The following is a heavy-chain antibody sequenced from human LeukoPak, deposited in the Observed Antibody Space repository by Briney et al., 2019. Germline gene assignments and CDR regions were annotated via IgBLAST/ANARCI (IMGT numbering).Heavy chain of an antibody. D-gene: IGHD3-16*02. Sequence: GGSLRLSCAASGFTFSSYAMHWVRQSPGKGLEWVAVISYDGRNKYYADSVKGRFTISRDNSKNTLYLQMNSLRAEDTAMYYCARDQPFGGVIVIYAFDYWGQGTLVTVSS. J-gene: IGHJ4*02. CDR3: ARDQPFGGVIVIYAFDY. V-gene: IGHV3-30*04. CDR2: ISYDGRNK. CDR1: GFTFSSYA.